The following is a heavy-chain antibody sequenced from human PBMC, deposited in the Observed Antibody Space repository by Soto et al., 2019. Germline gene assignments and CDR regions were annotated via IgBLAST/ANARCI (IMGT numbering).Heavy chain of an antibody. V-gene: IGHV1-69*13. CDR3: ARGRDGYNFYFDY. D-gene: IGHD5-12*01. CDR1: GGTFSSYA. Sequence: SVKVSCKASGGTFSSYAISWVRQAPGQGLEWMGGIIPIFGTANYAQKFQGRVTITADESTSTAYMELSSLRSEDTAVYYCARGRDGYNFYFDYWGQGTLVTVSS. CDR2: IIPIFGTA. J-gene: IGHJ4*02.